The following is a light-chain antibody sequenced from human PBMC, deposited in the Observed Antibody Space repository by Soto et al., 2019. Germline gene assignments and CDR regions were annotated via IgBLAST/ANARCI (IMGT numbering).Light chain of an antibody. Sequence: DIQMTQSPSSLSAVVGDRVTITCRASQSISRYFNWYQQKPGKAPKLLIYSASSLQSGVPSRFSGSGSGTDFTLTISSLQPEDFATYYCQQSYTTPPTFGQGTKVEIK. J-gene: IGKJ1*01. CDR2: SAS. CDR3: QQSYTTPPT. V-gene: IGKV1-39*01. CDR1: QSISRY.